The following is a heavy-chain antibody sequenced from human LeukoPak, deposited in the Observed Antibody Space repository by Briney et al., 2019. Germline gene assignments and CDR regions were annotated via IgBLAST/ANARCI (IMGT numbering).Heavy chain of an antibody. CDR1: GLTVSSKY. J-gene: IGHJ4*01. V-gene: IGHV3-53*01. D-gene: IGHD3-10*01. Sequence: GGSLRLSCAASGLTVSSKYMSWVRQTPGKGLERVSVIYSGGSTYYADSVKGRFTISRDNSRNTLYLQMYSLRVEDTAVYYCANVSYGGYYFDLWGQGTPVTVSS. CDR2: IYSGGST. CDR3: ANVSYGGYYFDL.